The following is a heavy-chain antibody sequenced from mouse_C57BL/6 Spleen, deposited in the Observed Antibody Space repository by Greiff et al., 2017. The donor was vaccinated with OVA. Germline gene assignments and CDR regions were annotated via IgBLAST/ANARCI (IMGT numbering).Heavy chain of an antibody. J-gene: IGHJ3*01. CDR2: IDPENGDT. V-gene: IGHV14-4*01. CDR1: GFNIKDDY. Sequence: EVKVEESGAELVRPGASVKLSCTASGFNIKDDYMHWVKQRPEQGLEWIGWIDPENGDTEYASKFQGKATITADTSSNTAYLQLSSLTSEDTAVYYCTTGLLRDYWGQGTLVTVSA. CDR3: TTGLLRDY.